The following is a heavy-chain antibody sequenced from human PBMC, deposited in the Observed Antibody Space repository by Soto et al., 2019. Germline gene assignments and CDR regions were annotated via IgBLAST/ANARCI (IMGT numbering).Heavy chain of an antibody. Sequence: GGSLRLSCAASVFTFSSYAMHWVRQAPGKGLEWVAVISYDGSNKYYADSVKGRFTISRDNSKNTLYLQMNSLRAEDTAVYYCARDGPPRWYYDSSGPTDYWGQGTLVTVSS. V-gene: IGHV3-30-3*01. J-gene: IGHJ4*02. D-gene: IGHD3-22*01. CDR1: VFTFSSYA. CDR2: ISYDGSNK. CDR3: ARDGPPRWYYDSSGPTDY.